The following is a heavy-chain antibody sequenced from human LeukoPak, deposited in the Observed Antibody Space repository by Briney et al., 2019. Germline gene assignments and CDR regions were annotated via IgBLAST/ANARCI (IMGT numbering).Heavy chain of an antibody. CDR2: INENGGNT. D-gene: IGHD3-10*01. J-gene: IGHJ5*02. V-gene: IGHV3-23*01. CDR1: GFTFSSYN. Sequence: GGSLRLSCAASGFTFSSYNMNWVRQAPGKGLEWVSTINENGGNTYYADSVKGRFTISRDNSKNTLYLQMDSLRAEDTAVYYCANTLLWGYNWFDPWGQGTLVTVSS. CDR3: ANTLLWGYNWFDP.